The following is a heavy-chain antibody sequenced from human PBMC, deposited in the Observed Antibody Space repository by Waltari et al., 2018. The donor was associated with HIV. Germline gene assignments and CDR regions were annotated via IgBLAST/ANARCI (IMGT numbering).Heavy chain of an antibody. CDR2: INHSRKT. J-gene: IGHJ4*02. CDR3: ARAAEKQDLLTGFEY. Sequence: VQLQQWGAGILKPSETLTLNCAVHGGSFSGYQWNWIRQSPGKGLEWIGDINHSRKTNYNPDLKSRVTLSVDTAKNQFSLNLQSLTGADSGVYYCARAAEKQDLLTGFEYWGQGTPVIVSS. V-gene: IGHV4-34*02. CDR1: GGSFSGYQ. D-gene: IGHD3-9*01.